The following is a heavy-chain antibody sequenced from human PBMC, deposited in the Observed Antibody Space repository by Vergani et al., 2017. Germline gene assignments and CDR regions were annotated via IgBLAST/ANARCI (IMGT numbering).Heavy chain of an antibody. D-gene: IGHD4-17*01. V-gene: IGHV3-30-3*01. J-gene: IGHJ4*02. CDR2: ISYDGSNK. CDR3: ARGASGDYVSSFDY. CDR1: GFTFSSYA. Sequence: QVQLVESGGGVVQPGRSLRLSCAASGFTFSSYAMHWVRQAPGKGLEWVAVISYDGSNKYYADSGKCRFTISRDNSKNTLYLQMNSLRAEDTAVYYCARGASGDYVSSFDYWGQGTLVTVSS.